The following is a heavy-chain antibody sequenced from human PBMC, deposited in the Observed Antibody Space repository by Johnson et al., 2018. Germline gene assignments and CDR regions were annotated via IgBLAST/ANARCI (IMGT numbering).Heavy chain of an antibody. CDR1: GGSISSYY. J-gene: IGHJ6*04. D-gene: IGHD2-2*01. CDR3: ASVVPAALFPSLDV. Sequence: QVQLQESGPGLVKXSETXSLXCTVSGGSISSYYWSWIRQPPGKGLEWIGYIYYTGNTNYNPPLKSRVTISIDTSKNQFSLKLSSVTAADTAVYYSASVVPAALFPSLDVWGKGATVTVSS. V-gene: IGHV4-59*01. CDR2: IYYTGNT.